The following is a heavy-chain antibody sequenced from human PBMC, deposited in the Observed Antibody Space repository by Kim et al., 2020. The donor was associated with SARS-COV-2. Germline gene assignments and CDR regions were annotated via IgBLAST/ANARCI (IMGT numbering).Heavy chain of an antibody. Sequence: SETLSLTCTVSGGSISSYYWSWIRQPAGKGLEWIGRIYTSGSTNYNPSLKSRVTMSVDTSKNQFSLKLSSVTAADTAVYYCARERRFLAVAGGEPNWFDPWGQGTLVTVSS. D-gene: IGHD6-19*01. CDR3: ARERRFLAVAGGEPNWFDP. V-gene: IGHV4-4*07. CDR1: GGSISSYY. J-gene: IGHJ5*02. CDR2: IYTSGST.